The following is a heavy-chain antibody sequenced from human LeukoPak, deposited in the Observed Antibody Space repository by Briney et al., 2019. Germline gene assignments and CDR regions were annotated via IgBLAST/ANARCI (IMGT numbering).Heavy chain of an antibody. D-gene: IGHD2-21*01. CDR3: ARNKVMALAHYFDY. Sequence: SETLSLTCTVSGYSMTSAGYWGWIRQRPGKGLEWIGTYWHSATTYYNPSLKSRVTISVDVSKNQFSLKLTSVTAADTAVYYCARNKVMALAHYFDYWGPGTLVTVSS. CDR1: GYSMTSAGY. CDR2: YWHSATT. J-gene: IGHJ4*02. V-gene: IGHV4-38-2*02.